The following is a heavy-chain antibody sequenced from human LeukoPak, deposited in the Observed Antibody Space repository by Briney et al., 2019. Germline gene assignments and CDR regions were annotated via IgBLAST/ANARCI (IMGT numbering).Heavy chain of an antibody. CDR2: IIPILGTA. CDR3: AREIRGSDAYFDY. D-gene: IGHD3-10*01. V-gene: IGHV1-69*11. J-gene: IGHJ4*02. Sequence: SVKVSCKASGGTFSSYAISWVRQAPGQGLEWMGRIIPILGTANYAQKFQGRVTITTDESTSTAYMELSSLRSEDTAVYYCAREIRGSDAYFDYWGQGTLVTVSS. CDR1: GGTFSSYA.